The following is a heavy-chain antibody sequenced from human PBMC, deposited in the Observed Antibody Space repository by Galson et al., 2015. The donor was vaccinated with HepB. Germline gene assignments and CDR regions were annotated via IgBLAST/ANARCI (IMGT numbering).Heavy chain of an antibody. V-gene: IGHV1-24*01. CDR1: GYTLTELS. CDR3: ATYPVSVRGVIITRRHDAFDI. D-gene: IGHD3-10*01. Sequence: SVKVSCKVSGYTLTELSMHWVRQAPGKGLEWMGGFDPEDGETIYAQKFQGRVTMTEDTSTDTAYMELSSLRSEDTAVYYCATYPVSVRGVIITRRHDAFDIWGQGTMVTVSS. CDR2: FDPEDGET. J-gene: IGHJ3*02.